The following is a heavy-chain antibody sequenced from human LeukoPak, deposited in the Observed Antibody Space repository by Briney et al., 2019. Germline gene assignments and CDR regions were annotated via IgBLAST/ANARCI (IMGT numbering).Heavy chain of an antibody. D-gene: IGHD3-10*01. V-gene: IGHV4-39*01. CDR1: GGSISSSSYY. J-gene: IGHJ4*02. Sequence: SETLSLTCTVSGGSISSSSYYWGWIRQPPGKGLEWIGSIYYSGSTYYNPSLKSRVTISVDTSKNQFSLKLSSVTAADTAVYYCARRLVRGEISWAPGTIDYWGRGTLVTVSS. CDR3: ARRLVRGEISWAPGTIDY. CDR2: IYYSGST.